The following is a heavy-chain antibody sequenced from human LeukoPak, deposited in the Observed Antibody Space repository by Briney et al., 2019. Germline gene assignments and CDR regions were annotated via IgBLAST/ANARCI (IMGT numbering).Heavy chain of an antibody. V-gene: IGHV3-7*01. CDR3: ARGDFYGSGTSFIDAFDT. J-gene: IGHJ3*02. CDR1: GFTFSSYW. Sequence: GGSLRLSCAASGFTFSSYWMSWVRQAPGKGLEWVANIKPDGTEKFYADSVKGRFTISRDNAKHSLFLQVNSLRAEDTALYYCARGDFYGSGTSFIDAFDTWGQGTMVTVSS. D-gene: IGHD3-10*01. CDR2: IKPDGTEK.